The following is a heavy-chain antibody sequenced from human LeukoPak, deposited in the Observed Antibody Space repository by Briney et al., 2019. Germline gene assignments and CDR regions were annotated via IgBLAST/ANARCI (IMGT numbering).Heavy chain of an antibody. Sequence: PGGSLRLSCTVSGFTFTDYWKNWVRQAPGKGLEWVASIRQDGGEKSYVDSVKGRFTISRDNTKKSLYLQINSLRADDTAVYYCARDGTAPGLYFDLWGQGTLVTVSS. V-gene: IGHV3-7*01. CDR3: ARDGTAPGLYFDL. D-gene: IGHD1/OR15-1a*01. CDR1: GFTFTDYW. CDR2: IRQDGGEK. J-gene: IGHJ4*01.